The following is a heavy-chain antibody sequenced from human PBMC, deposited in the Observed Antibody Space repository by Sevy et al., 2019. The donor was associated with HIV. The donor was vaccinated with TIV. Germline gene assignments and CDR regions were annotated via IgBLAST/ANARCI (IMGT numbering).Heavy chain of an antibody. J-gene: IGHJ5*02. D-gene: IGHD3-22*01. CDR3: TRVRAAITTGWANWFDP. V-gene: IGHV3-74*01. CDR1: GFTFRNYW. CDR2: INSDGSST. Sequence: GGSLRLSCAASGFTFRNYWMHWVRQAPGKGLVWVSRINSDGSSTSYADSVKGRFTISRDNAKNKLYLQMNSLRAEDTALYYCTRVRAAITTGWANWFDPWGQGTQVTVSS.